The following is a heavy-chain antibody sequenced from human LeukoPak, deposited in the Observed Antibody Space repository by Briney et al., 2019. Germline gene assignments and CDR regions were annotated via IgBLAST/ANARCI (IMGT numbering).Heavy chain of an antibody. J-gene: IGHJ5*02. D-gene: IGHD6-13*01. CDR2: IYHSGST. CDR3: ARVAAAGTRRRNWFDP. V-gene: IGHV4-38-2*02. CDR1: GYSISSGYY. Sequence: SETLSLTCTVSGYSISSGYYWGWIRQPPGKGLEWIGSIYHSGSTNYNPSLKSRVTISVDTSKNQFSLKLSSVTAADTAVYYCARVAAAGTRRRNWFDPWGQGTLVTVSS.